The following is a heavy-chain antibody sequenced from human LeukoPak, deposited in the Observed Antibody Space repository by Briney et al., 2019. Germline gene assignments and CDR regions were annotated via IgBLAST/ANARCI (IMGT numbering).Heavy chain of an antibody. D-gene: IGHD5-18*01. CDR3: ARDYPDTAMVIGEGDY. CDR2: IYYSGST. V-gene: IGHV4-39*07. J-gene: IGHJ4*02. CDR1: GGSISSSSYY. Sequence: SETLSLTCTVSGGSISSSSYYWGWIRQPPGKGLEWIGSIYYSGSTYYNPSLKSRVTISVDTSKNQFSLKLSSVTAADTAVYYCARDYPDTAMVIGEGDYWGQGTLVTVSS.